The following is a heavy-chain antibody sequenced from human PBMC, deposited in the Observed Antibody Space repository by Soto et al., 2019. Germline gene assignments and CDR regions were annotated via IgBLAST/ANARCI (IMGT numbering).Heavy chain of an antibody. D-gene: IGHD3-9*01. V-gene: IGHV5-51*01. CDR2: IYPGDSDT. Sequence: PGEALKISWKGSGYSFTSYWIGWVRQMPGKGLEWMGIIYPGDSDTRYSPSFQGQVTISADKSISTAYLQGSSLKASDTAMYYCARLHSSIFPPSYRMEVWGQRTTVTV. CDR3: ARLHSSIFPPSYRMEV. CDR1: GYSFTSYW. J-gene: IGHJ6*02.